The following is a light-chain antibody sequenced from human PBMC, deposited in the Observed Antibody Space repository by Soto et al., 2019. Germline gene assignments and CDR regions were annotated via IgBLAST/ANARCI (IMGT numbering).Light chain of an antibody. V-gene: IGLV2-23*02. Sequence: QSALTQPASVSGSPGQSITISCTGTSSDIGGHNLVSWYQHHPGKAPKLMIYEVSERPSGVSYRFSGSKSGNTASLTISGLQVEDEADYYCCSYAGSNLFVVFGAGTKLTVL. J-gene: IGLJ2*01. CDR2: EVS. CDR3: CSYAGSNLFVV. CDR1: SSDIGGHNL.